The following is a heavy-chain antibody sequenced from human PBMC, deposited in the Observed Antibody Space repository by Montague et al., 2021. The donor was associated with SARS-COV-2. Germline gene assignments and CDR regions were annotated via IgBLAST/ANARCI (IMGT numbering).Heavy chain of an antibody. CDR1: SDSVSSGNYF. V-gene: IGHV4-61*01. CDR3: ARVGNYLGVY. Sequence: SETLSLTCTVSSDSVSSGNYFWIRMRPPPGMGLVWNGYIFYTASDNYNPTLKSRVTISVDTSNNQLTLKLKSMSAADTAVYYCARVGNYLGVYWGQGILVTVSS. J-gene: IGHJ4*02. CDR2: IFYTASD. D-gene: IGHD3-10*01.